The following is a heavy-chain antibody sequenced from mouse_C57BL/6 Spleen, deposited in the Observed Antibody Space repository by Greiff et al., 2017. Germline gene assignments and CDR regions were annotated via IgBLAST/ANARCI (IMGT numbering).Heavy chain of an antibody. CDR2: IYPGDGDT. Sequence: VKLMESGAELVKPGASVKISCKASGYAFSSYWMNWVKQRPGKGLEWIGQIYPGDGDTNYNGKFKGKATLTADKSSSTAYMQLSSLTSEDSAVYFCARSGSSGSFDYWGQGTTLTVSS. CDR1: GYAFSSYW. J-gene: IGHJ2*01. D-gene: IGHD3-2*02. CDR3: ARSGSSGSFDY. V-gene: IGHV1-80*01.